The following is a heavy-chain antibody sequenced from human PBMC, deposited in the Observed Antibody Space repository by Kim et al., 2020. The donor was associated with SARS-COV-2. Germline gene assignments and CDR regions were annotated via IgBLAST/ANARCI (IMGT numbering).Heavy chain of an antibody. Sequence: SVKVSCNASGDSFDSYVFSWVRQAPGQGLEWMGGIVPLIGTPDYAQTFQGRLTITADESTNTAYMELSNLKSEDTAMYYCARDLYYWGQGTLVTVSS. J-gene: IGHJ4*02. V-gene: IGHV1-69*13. CDR2: IVPLIGTP. CDR1: GDSFDSYV. CDR3: ARDLYY.